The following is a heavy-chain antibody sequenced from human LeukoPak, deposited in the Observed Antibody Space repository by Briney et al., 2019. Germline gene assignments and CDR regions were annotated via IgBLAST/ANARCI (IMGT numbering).Heavy chain of an antibody. CDR1: GFTVSTKY. CDR2: IYSVGTT. J-gene: IGHJ4*01. CDR3: AREGFFDY. Sequence: GGSLRLSCAASGFTVSTKYMSWVRQAPGKGLEWVSVIYSVGTTYHADSVKGRFTISRDNSKNTVFLQMNSLRADDTAVYYCAREGFFDYWGQGTLVTVSS. V-gene: IGHV3-53*01.